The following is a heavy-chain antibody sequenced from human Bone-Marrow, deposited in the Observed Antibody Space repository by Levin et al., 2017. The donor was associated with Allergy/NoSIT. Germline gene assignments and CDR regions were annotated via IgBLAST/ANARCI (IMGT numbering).Heavy chain of an antibody. J-gene: IGHJ5*02. CDR2: ISTGGNTR. CDR1: GFTFSTHE. CDR3: ARSGDNAGSGTYHDS. Sequence: GGSLRLSCAASGFTFSTHEMNWVRQAPGKGLEWVSFISTGGNTRYYADSVKGRFTISADNANNSLFLQMSNLRAEDTAVYYCARSGDNAGSGTYHDSWGQGTLVTVSS. D-gene: IGHD3-10*01. V-gene: IGHV3-48*03.